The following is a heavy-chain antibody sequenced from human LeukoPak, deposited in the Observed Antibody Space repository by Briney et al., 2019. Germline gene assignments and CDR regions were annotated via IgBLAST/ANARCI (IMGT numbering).Heavy chain of an antibody. Sequence: PSETLSLTCTVSGGSISSYYWSWIRQHPGKGLEWIGYIYYSGSTYYNPSLKSRVTISVDTSKNQFSLKLSSVTAADTAVYYCARDSVVPGTGMDVWGQGTTVTVSS. CDR1: GGSISSYY. V-gene: IGHV4-59*06. D-gene: IGHD2-2*01. CDR3: ARDSVVPGTGMDV. CDR2: IYYSGST. J-gene: IGHJ6*02.